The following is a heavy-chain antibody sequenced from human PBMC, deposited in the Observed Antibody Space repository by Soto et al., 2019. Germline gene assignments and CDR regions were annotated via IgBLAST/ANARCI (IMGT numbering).Heavy chain of an antibody. Sequence: PSETLSLTCTVSGGSISSGGYYWSWIRQHPGKGLEWIGYIYYSGSTYYNPSLKSRVTISVDTSKNQFSLKLSSVTAADTAVYYCARGVRDYYDSSGRYDYWGQGTMVPVSS. J-gene: IGHJ4*02. CDR1: GGSISSGGYY. CDR3: ARGVRDYYDSSGRYDY. D-gene: IGHD3-22*01. CDR2: IYYSGST. V-gene: IGHV4-31*03.